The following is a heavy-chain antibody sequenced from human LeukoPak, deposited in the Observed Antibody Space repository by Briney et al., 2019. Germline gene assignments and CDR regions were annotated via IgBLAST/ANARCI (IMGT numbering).Heavy chain of an antibody. CDR3: ARDQEDSGTDY. Sequence: SETLSLTCTVSGDSISSGTYYWSWIRQHPGKGLEWIGYIYYSGSTYYNPSLKSRVTISLDTSKNQFSLKLSSVTAADTAVYYCARDQEDSGTDYWGQGTLVTVSS. D-gene: IGHD3-10*01. CDR1: GDSISSGTYY. CDR2: IYYSGST. J-gene: IGHJ4*02. V-gene: IGHV4-31*03.